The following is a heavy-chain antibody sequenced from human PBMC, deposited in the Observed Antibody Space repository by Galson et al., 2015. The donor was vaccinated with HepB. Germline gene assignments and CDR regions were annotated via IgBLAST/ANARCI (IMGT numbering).Heavy chain of an antibody. CDR2: ISSSSSTI. Sequence: SLRLSCAASGFTFSSYSTNWVRQAPGKGLEWVSYISSSSSTIYYADSVKGRFTISRDNAKNSLYLQMNSLRAEDTAVYYCARDTPIPVGDYYNGMDVWGQGTTVTVSS. J-gene: IGHJ6*02. CDR1: GFTFSSYS. V-gene: IGHV3-48*04. D-gene: IGHD2-15*01. CDR3: ARDTPIPVGDYYNGMDV.